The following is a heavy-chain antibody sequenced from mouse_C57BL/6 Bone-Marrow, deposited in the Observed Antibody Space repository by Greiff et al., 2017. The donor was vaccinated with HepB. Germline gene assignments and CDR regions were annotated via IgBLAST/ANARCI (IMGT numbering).Heavy chain of an antibody. V-gene: IGHV1-69*01. D-gene: IGHD1-1*01. CDR2: IDPSDSYT. CDR3: ASGYGSNAMDY. CDR1: GYTFTSYW. J-gene: IGHJ4*01. Sequence: QVQLQQPGAELVMPGASVKLSCKASGYTFTSYWMHWVKQRPGQGLEWIGEIDPSDSYTNYNQKFKGKSTLTVDKSSSPAYMQLSSLTSEDSAVYYCASGYGSNAMDYWGQGTSVTVSS.